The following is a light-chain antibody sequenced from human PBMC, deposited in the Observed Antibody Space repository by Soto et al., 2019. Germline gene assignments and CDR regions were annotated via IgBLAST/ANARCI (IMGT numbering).Light chain of an antibody. CDR3: QQSYSTPRT. V-gene: IGKV1-39*01. Sequence: DIQMTQSPSSLSASVGDRVTITCRASQSISSYLNWYQQKPGKAPKLLIYAASSLQSGVPSRFSGSGSGTDFTRTISSLQPEDFATYYCQQSYSTPRTFGQGPKVEIK. J-gene: IGKJ1*01. CDR1: QSISSY. CDR2: AAS.